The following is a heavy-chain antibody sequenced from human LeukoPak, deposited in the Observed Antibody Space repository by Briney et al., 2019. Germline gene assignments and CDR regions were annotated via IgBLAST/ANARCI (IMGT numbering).Heavy chain of an antibody. CDR2: LKSTTDGGTA. Sequence: GGSLRLSCAASGFTFSSYWMSWVRQAPGKGLEWVGRLKSTTDGGTADYAAPVKGRFTISRGDSKNTLYLQMNSLKTEDTAVYYCTTFDDYWGQGTLVTVSP. J-gene: IGHJ4*02. V-gene: IGHV3-15*01. CDR1: GFTFSSYW. CDR3: TTFDDY.